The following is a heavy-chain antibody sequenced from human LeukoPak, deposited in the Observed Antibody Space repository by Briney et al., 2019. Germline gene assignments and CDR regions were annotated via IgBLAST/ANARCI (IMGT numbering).Heavy chain of an antibody. CDR2: ISYDGSKK. CDR3: AKDLRSSWSFDY. Sequence: PGRSLRLSCAASGFTFSSYGMHGVRQAPGKGLEWVAVISYDGSKKYYADSVKGRFTTFRDNTKNTLHLQINSTSAEATAVFYCAKDLRSSWSFDYWGQGTLVTVSS. CDR1: GFTFSSYG. D-gene: IGHD6-13*01. J-gene: IGHJ4*02. V-gene: IGHV3-30*18.